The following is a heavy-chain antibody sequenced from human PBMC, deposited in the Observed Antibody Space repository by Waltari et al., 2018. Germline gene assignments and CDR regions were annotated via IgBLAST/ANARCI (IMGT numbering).Heavy chain of an antibody. CDR3: ATGGRSPPKLYFDY. Sequence: QVQLVQSGAEVKKPGSSVKVSCKASGGTFSSYAISWVRQAPGQGLEWMGRIRTMFGTANHAQKCEGRVTVTAAKSTSPAYMELSSLGYEDTAVYCCATGGRSPPKLYFDYWGQGTLVTVSS. D-gene: IGHD3-10*01. CDR2: IRTMFGTA. J-gene: IGHJ4*02. V-gene: IGHV1-69*08. CDR1: GGTFSSYA.